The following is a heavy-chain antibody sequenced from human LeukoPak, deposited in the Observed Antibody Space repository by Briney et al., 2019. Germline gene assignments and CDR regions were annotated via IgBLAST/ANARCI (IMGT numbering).Heavy chain of an antibody. J-gene: IGHJ4*02. CDR1: GFTFSSYS. D-gene: IGHD3-10*01. Sequence: GGSLRLSCAASGFTFSSYSMNWVSQAPGKGLEWVSAISGSGGSTYYADSVKGRFTISRDNSKNTLYLQMNSLRAEDTAVYYCASRITMVRGVIIPPSSQAFDYWGQGTLVTVSS. V-gene: IGHV3-23*01. CDR3: ASRITMVRGVIIPPSSQAFDY. CDR2: ISGSGGST.